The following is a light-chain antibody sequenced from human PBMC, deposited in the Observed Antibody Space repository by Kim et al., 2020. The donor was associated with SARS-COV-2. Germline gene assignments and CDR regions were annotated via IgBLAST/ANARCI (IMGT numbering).Light chain of an antibody. CDR1: HSVTNNY. Sequence: DIVLTQSPGTLSLSPGERGTLSCRASHSVTNNYLAWYQKKVGQPSRLLIYGASSRATGIPDRFSGSVSGTDFILTISRLEPEDFAVYYCQQYGKSPITFGQGTRLEIK. V-gene: IGKV3-20*01. CDR2: GAS. J-gene: IGKJ5*01. CDR3: QQYGKSPIT.